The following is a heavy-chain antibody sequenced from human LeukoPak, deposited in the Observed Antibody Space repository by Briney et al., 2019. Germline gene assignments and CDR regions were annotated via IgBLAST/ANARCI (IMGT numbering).Heavy chain of an antibody. Sequence: SETLSLTCAVYGGSFSGYYWSWIRQPPGKGLEWIGEINHSGSTNYNPSLKSRVTISVDTSKNQFSLKLSSVTAADTAVYYCARSVRYSSGWYRVRRSERYYFDYWGQGTLVTVSS. CDR3: ARSVRYSSGWYRVRRSERYYFDY. V-gene: IGHV4-34*01. D-gene: IGHD6-19*01. CDR1: GGSFSGYY. J-gene: IGHJ4*02. CDR2: INHSGST.